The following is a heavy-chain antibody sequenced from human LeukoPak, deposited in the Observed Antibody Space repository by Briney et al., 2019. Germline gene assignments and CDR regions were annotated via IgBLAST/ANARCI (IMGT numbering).Heavy chain of an antibody. Sequence: GGSLRLSCAASGFTFSSYAMHGVRQASGKRLEWVAVISYDGSNKYYADSVKGRFTISRDNSKNTLYLQMNSLRAEDTAVYYCARDNYYDSSGYYYGPSAIDYWGQGTLVTVSS. D-gene: IGHD3-22*01. CDR3: ARDNYYDSSGYYYGPSAIDY. V-gene: IGHV3-30*01. CDR1: GFTFSSYA. CDR2: ISYDGSNK. J-gene: IGHJ4*02.